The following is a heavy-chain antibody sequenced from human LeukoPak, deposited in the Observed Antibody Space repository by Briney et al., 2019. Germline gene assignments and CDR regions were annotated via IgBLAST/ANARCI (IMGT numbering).Heavy chain of an antibody. Sequence: PSETLSLTCTVSGASISSYYWSWIRQPPGKGLEWIGYVFYSGSTNYNPSLKSRVTISIDTSKSQFSLKLSSVTAADTAVYYCARGGNYYGSGSYLGMDVWGQGTTVTVS. CDR3: ARGGNYYGSGSYLGMDV. V-gene: IGHV4-59*01. CDR2: VFYSGST. J-gene: IGHJ6*02. D-gene: IGHD3-10*01. CDR1: GASISSYY.